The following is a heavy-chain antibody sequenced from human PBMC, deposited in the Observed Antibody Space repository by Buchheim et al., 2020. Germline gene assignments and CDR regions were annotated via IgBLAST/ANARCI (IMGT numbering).Heavy chain of an antibody. J-gene: IGHJ4*02. Sequence: QVQLVESGGGLVKPGGSLRLSCAASGFTFSDFYMSWIRQAPGTGLEWVACIRRSGSTIYYADSVKGRFTFSRDNAKNSLYLQMNSVEPEDTSLYDRARSDSGDSLVYWGQGTL. D-gene: IGHD2-21*01. CDR3: ARSDSGDSLVY. V-gene: IGHV3-11*01. CDR1: GFTFSDFY. CDR2: IRRSGSTI.